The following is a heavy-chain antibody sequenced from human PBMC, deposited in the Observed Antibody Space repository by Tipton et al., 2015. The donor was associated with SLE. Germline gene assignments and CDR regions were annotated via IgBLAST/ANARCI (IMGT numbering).Heavy chain of an antibody. Sequence: GSLRLSCVVSGGSISSSSWWSWVRQPPGKGLEWIGEIFYGGNTHYNASLKSRVTISVDTSKNQFSLKLSSVTAADTAVYYCATSNRYYYDSSGYPYYYYYGMDVWGQGTTVTVSS. CDR3: ATSNRYYYDSSGYPYYYYYGMDV. CDR1: GGSISSSSW. D-gene: IGHD3-22*01. V-gene: IGHV4-4*02. CDR2: IFYGGNT. J-gene: IGHJ6*02.